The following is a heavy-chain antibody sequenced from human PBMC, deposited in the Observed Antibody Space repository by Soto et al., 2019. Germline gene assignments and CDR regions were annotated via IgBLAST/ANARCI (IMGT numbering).Heavy chain of an antibody. J-gene: IGHJ4*02. CDR1: GFTFISNA. V-gene: IGHV3-23*01. Sequence: PGGSLRLSCEASGFTFISNAMTWVRQAPGKGLEWVSAISDSGGSTYYADSVAGRFTISRDNSRHTLYLQMNSLRAEDTAIYYCAKALGRDFSDFDSWGQGTQVTVSS. CDR2: ISDSGGST. CDR3: AKALGRDFSDFDS. D-gene: IGHD3-10*01.